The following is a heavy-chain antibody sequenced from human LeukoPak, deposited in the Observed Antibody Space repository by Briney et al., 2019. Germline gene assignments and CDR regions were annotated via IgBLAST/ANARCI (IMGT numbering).Heavy chain of an antibody. V-gene: IGHV3-23*01. D-gene: IGHD3-10*01. CDR1: GFTFSSYG. CDR2: INGNGAST. Sequence: PGGSLRLSCATSGFTFSSYGMSWVRQAPGKGLEWVSNINGNGASTYYADSVKGRFTISRDNSKNTLYLQMNSLRAEDTAVYYCARAVRAVYMDVWGQGTTVTVSS. CDR3: ARAVRAVYMDV. J-gene: IGHJ6*02.